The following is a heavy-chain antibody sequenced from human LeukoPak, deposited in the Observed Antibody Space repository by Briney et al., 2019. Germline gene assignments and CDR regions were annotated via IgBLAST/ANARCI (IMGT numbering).Heavy chain of an antibody. Sequence: GGSLRLSCAASGFTFASYAMNWVRQAPGKGLEWVSAISGSSDNTYYAGSVKGRFTISRDNSKNTLYLQTNSLRAEDAAVYYCAKLTGSNCYLPVDYWGQGALVTVSS. CDR1: GFTFASYA. CDR2: ISGSSDNT. J-gene: IGHJ4*02. D-gene: IGHD2-21*02. V-gene: IGHV3-23*01. CDR3: AKLTGSNCYLPVDY.